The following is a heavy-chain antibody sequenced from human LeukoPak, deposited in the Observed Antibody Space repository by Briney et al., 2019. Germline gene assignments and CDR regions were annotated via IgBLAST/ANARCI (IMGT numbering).Heavy chain of an antibody. Sequence: SETLSLTCAVYGGSFSGYYWSWIRQPPGKGLEWIGEINHSGSTNYNPSLKSRVTISVDTSKNQFSLKLSSVTAADTAVYYCARVGDGYNRRGRFDYWGQGTLATVSS. CDR3: ARVGDGYNRRGRFDY. CDR2: INHSGST. D-gene: IGHD5-24*01. V-gene: IGHV4-34*01. J-gene: IGHJ4*02. CDR1: GGSFSGYY.